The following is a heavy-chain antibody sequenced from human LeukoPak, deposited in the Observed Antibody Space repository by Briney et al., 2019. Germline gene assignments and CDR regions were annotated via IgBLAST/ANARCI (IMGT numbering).Heavy chain of an antibody. J-gene: IGHJ5*02. D-gene: IGHD6-6*01. Sequence: PSETLSLTCSVSGGSISSVSYYWGWIRQPPGKGLEWIGSVYYTGRTYYHPSLKSRVTISVDRSQSQFSLRLISVTAADTAVYYCARDGIAAHGGFDPWGQGTLVTVSS. CDR1: GGSISSVSYY. CDR2: VYYTGRT. CDR3: ARDGIAAHGGFDP. V-gene: IGHV4-39*07.